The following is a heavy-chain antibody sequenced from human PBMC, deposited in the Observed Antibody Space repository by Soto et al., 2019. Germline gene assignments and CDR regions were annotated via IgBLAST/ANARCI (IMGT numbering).Heavy chain of an antibody. J-gene: IGHJ5*02. CDR2: ISDNGGNT. CDR3: AKGADYDFWSGYYFDH. Sequence: PGGSLSLSCAASGFTFNDYGMSWVRQAPGKGLEWVSGISDNGGNTDYADSVKGRFTISRDKSKNTVFLQMNSLRAEDTAVHYCAKGADYDFWSGYYFDHWGQGTLVTVAS. V-gene: IGHV3-23*01. D-gene: IGHD3-3*01. CDR1: GFTFNDYG.